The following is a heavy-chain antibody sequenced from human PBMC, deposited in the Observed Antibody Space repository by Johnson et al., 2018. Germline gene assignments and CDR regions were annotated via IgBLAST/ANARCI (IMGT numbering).Heavy chain of an antibody. CDR1: GFTFSTYA. CDR3: ARGMGVYGSGSHDAFDI. D-gene: IGHD3-10*01. V-gene: IGHV3-23*04. J-gene: IGHJ3*02. CDR2: ISGPGVRGSGGSA. Sequence: EVQLVESGGGLVQPGGSLRLSCAASGFTFSTYAMSWVRQAPEKGLEWVSDISGPGVRGSGGSAYYADSVKGRFTISRDNSKNTLYLQMNTLSAEETAVYYCARGMGVYGSGSHDAFDIWGQGTMVIVSS.